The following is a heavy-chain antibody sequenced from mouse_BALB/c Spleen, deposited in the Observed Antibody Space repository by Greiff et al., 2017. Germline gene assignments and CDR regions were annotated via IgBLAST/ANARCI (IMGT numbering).Heavy chain of an antibody. CDR1: GFAFSSYD. J-gene: IGHJ2*01. CDR3: ARHGSYYFDY. Sequence: EVKVVESGGGLVKPGGSLKLSCAASGFAFSSYDMSWVRQTPEKRLEWVAYISSGGGSTYYPDTVKGRFTISRDNAKNTLYLQMSSLKSEDTAMYYCARHGSYYFDYWGQGTTLTVSS. D-gene: IGHD3-1*01. CDR2: ISSGGGST. V-gene: IGHV5-12-1*01.